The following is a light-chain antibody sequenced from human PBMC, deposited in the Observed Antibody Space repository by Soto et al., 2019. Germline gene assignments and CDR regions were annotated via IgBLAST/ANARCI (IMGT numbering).Light chain of an antibody. CDR1: SSDIGAYNY. J-gene: IGLJ2*01. Sequence: QSALTQPASVSGSPGQSITISCTGTSSDIGAYNYVSWYQQHPGKAPQLVIYEVNNRPSGISNRFSGSKSGNTASLTISGLQAEDEAHYYCSSYTTTYTRIYFGGGTKLTVL. CDR3: SSYTTTYTRIY. CDR2: EVN. V-gene: IGLV2-14*03.